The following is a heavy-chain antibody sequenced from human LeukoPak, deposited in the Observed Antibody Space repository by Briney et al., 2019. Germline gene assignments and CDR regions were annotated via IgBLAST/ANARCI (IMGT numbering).Heavy chain of an antibody. CDR1: GFAFSSYG. V-gene: IGHV3-30*18. Sequence: GRSLRLSCAASGFAFSSYGMHWVRQAPGKGLEWVAVISYDGFNTYCTDSVKGRFTISRDNSKNTLYLQMNSLRAEDTAVYYCAKDRLITMVRGVPADYWGQGTLVTV. CDR2: ISYDGFNT. J-gene: IGHJ4*02. D-gene: IGHD3-10*01. CDR3: AKDRLITMVRGVPADY.